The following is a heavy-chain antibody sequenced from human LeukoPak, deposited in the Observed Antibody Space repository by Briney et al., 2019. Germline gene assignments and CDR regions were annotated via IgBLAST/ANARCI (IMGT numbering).Heavy chain of an antibody. CDR1: GGSISSGDHY. D-gene: IGHD6-19*01. CDR3: ATDVAVAGTGAFDT. Sequence: PSETLSLTCTVSGGSISSGDHYWSWIRQPPGKGLEWIGYISYSGSTYYNPSLNSRITISVDTSKNQFSLKLNSVTAADTAVYYCATDVAVAGTGAFDTWGQGTMVTVSS. V-gene: IGHV4-30-4*08. CDR2: ISYSGST. J-gene: IGHJ3*02.